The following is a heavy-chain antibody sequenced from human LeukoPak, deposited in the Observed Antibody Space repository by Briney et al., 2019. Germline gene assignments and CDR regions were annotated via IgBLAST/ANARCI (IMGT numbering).Heavy chain of an antibody. V-gene: IGHV4-59*08. D-gene: IGHD3-9*01. Sequence: PSETPSLTCTVSGGSISSYYWSWIRQPPGKGLEWIGYIYYSGSTNYIPSLKSRVTISVDTSKNQFSLKLSSVTAADTAVYYCARLPVYYDILTGYPLGQFDYWGQGTLVTVSS. CDR1: GGSISSYY. J-gene: IGHJ4*02. CDR2: IYYSGST. CDR3: ARLPVYYDILTGYPLGQFDY.